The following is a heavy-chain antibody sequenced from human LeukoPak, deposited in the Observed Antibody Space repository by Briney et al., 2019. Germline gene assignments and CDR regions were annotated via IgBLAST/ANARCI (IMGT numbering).Heavy chain of an antibody. J-gene: IGHJ4*02. Sequence: GGSLRLSCAASGFTFSNYAMSWVRQAPGKGLQWVSLISGSGDSTYYADSVKGRFTISRDNSKNTLYVQMNSLRAEDTAVYYCAKGTFNSDSRSLDSWGQGTLVTVSS. CDR3: AKGTFNSDSRSLDS. V-gene: IGHV3-23*01. D-gene: IGHD3-22*01. CDR2: ISGSGDST. CDR1: GFTFSNYA.